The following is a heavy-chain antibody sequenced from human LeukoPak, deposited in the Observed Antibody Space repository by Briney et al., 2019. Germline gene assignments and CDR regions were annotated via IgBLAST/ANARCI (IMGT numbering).Heavy chain of an antibody. D-gene: IGHD3-3*01. CDR3: ARGATHRGIWSGYYFDY. CDR1: GYTFTSYY. V-gene: IGHV1-46*01. J-gene: IGHJ4*02. Sequence: ASVKVSCKASGYTFTSYYMHWVRQAPGQGLEWMGIINPSGGNTSYAQKFQGRVTMTRDTSTSTVYMEPSSLRSEDTAVYYCARGATHRGIWSGYYFDYWGQGALVTVSS. CDR2: INPSGGNT.